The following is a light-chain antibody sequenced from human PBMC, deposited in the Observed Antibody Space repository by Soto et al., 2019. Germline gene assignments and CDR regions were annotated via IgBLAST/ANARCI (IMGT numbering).Light chain of an antibody. CDR3: SSYTSSSTLE. V-gene: IGLV2-14*01. Sequence: QSALTQPASVSGSPGQSITISCTGTSSDVGGYNYVSWYQQHPGKAPKLMIYDVSNRPSGVSNRFSGSKSGNTASLTISGLQAEDEADYYCSSYTSSSTLEXGGGTKLTVL. CDR2: DVS. J-gene: IGLJ2*01. CDR1: SSDVGGYNY.